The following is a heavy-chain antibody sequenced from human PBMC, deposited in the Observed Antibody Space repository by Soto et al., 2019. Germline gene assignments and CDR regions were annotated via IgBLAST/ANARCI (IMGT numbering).Heavy chain of an antibody. Sequence: ASVKVSCKASGYTFTSFGITWVRQAPGQGLEWMAWISPYNGNTNYAQKLQGRVSMTTDTSTSTAYMELRSLTSDDTAVYYCARGGLSGYCSGANCYSGKYYFDYRGLGTLVTVSS. J-gene: IGHJ4*02. CDR1: GYTFTSFG. V-gene: IGHV1-18*01. D-gene: IGHD2-15*01. CDR2: ISPYNGNT. CDR3: ARGGLSGYCSGANCYSGKYYFDY.